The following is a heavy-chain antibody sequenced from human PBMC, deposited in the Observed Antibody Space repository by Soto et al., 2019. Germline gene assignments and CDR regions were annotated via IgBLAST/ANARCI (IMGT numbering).Heavy chain of an antibody. V-gene: IGHV3-23*01. Sequence: PGGSLRLSCATSGLNFNGYTMSWVRQAPGQGLEWVSGIAETGSSTYYADSVKGRFTISRDNSENSLYLQMNSLRAEDTAVYYCARDPPQYYDILTGYYSRPYYFDYWGQGTLVTVSS. J-gene: IGHJ4*02. CDR1: GLNFNGYT. CDR3: ARDPPQYYDILTGYYSRPYYFDY. CDR2: IAETGSST. D-gene: IGHD3-9*01.